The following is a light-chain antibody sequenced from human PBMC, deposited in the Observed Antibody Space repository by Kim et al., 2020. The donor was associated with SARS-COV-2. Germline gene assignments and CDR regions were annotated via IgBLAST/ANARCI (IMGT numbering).Light chain of an antibody. J-gene: IGKJ1*01. Sequence: EIVLTQSPGTLSLSPGERATLSCRASQSVRSSYLAWYQQKPGQAPRLLIYAASSRATGIPDRFSGSGSGTDFTLTISRLEPEDFAVYYCQQYRSSLWTFGQGTKVDIK. CDR1: QSVRSSY. CDR3: QQYRSSLWT. V-gene: IGKV3-20*01. CDR2: AAS.